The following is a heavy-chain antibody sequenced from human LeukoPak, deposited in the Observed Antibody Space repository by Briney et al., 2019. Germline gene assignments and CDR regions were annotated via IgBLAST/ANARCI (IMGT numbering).Heavy chain of an antibody. J-gene: IGHJ5*02. V-gene: IGHV4-31*03. Sequence: PSQTLSLTCSVSGGSISSRDHYWSWIRQHPEKGLEWIGYIFYSGSTHYNPSLKSRGTISVDPSKNQFSLKLSSVTAADTAVYYCARLDILTAANFDPWGQGTLVTVSS. D-gene: IGHD3-9*01. CDR3: ARLDILTAANFDP. CDR1: GGSISSRDHY. CDR2: IFYSGST.